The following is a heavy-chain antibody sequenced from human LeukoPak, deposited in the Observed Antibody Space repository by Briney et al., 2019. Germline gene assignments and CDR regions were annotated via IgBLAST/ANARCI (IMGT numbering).Heavy chain of an antibody. CDR2: ISGNGRTT. J-gene: IGHJ6*03. Sequence: GGSLRLSCAASGFTLSTYAMHWIRQAPGKGLEYLSAISGNGRTTYYANSVKGRFTISKDNSKNTLYLQMNSLRAEDTAVYYCARFLATWDYYYMDVWGKGTTVTVSS. V-gene: IGHV3-64*01. D-gene: IGHD3-3*01. CDR3: ARFLATWDYYYMDV. CDR1: GFTLSTYA.